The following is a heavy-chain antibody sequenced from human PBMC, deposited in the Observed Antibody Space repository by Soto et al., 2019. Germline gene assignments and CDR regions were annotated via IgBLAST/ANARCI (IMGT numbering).Heavy chain of an antibody. V-gene: IGHV3-23*01. CDR3: AKKVNSGSGSQYFDY. Sequence: GGSLRLSCAASGFTFSSYSMSWVRQAPGKGLEWVSGFRGSGDDGTTYYADSVKGRFTISRDNSKNMLFLQMNSLRAEDTAIYSCAKKVNSGSGSQYFDYWGQGTLVTVSS. D-gene: IGHD3-10*01. J-gene: IGHJ4*02. CDR2: FRGSGDDGTT. CDR1: GFTFSSYS.